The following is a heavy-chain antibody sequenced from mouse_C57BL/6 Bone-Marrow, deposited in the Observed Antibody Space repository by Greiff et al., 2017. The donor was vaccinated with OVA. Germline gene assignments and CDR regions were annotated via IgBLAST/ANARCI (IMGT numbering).Heavy chain of an antibody. V-gene: IGHV1-64*01. CDR2: IHPSSGST. CDR1: GSTFTSYW. J-gene: IGHJ2*01. D-gene: IGHD1-1*01. Sequence: VQLQQPGAELVKPGASVKLSCKASGSTFTSYWMHWVKQRPGQGLEWIGMIHPSSGSTNYNEKFKSKATLTVDKSSNTSYMQLSSLTSEDTAVYYGARGTAVVATGNDFDYWGQGTTLTVSS. CDR3: ARGTAVVATGNDFDY.